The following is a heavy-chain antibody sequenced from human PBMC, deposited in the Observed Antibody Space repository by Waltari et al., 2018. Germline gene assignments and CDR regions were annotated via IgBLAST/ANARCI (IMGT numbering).Heavy chain of an antibody. V-gene: IGHV1-69*05. CDR2: TIPNFGTA. CDR3: ARDPDGRYYFDY. J-gene: IGHJ4*02. Sequence: QVQLVQSGAEVKKPGSSVKVSCKASGGTFSSYAISWVRQAPGQGLEWMGGTIPNFGTANYAQKLQGRVTMTTDESTSTAYMELSSLRSEDTAVYYCARDPDGRYYFDYWGQGTLVTVSS. CDR1: GGTFSSYA.